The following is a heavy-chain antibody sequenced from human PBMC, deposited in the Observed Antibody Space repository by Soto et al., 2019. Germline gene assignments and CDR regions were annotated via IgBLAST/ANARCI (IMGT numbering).Heavy chain of an antibody. V-gene: IGHV1-2*04. D-gene: IGHD2-8*01. Sequence: ASVKVSCKASGYIFTDYGIRWVRQAPGQGLEWLGRINPKSGGTSTAQKFQGWVTMTTDTSISTASMELTRLTSDDTAIYYCARADYTDCSNGVRSLLYTHDIDAWGQGTPVTVSS. CDR3: ARADYTDCSNGVRSLLYTHDIDA. CDR2: INPKSGGT. J-gene: IGHJ6*02. CDR1: GYIFTDYG.